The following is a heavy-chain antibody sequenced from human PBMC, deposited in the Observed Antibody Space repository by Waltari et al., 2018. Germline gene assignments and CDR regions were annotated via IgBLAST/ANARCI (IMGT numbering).Heavy chain of an antibody. V-gene: IGHV1-69*08. Sequence: QVQLVQSGAEVKKPGSSVKVSCKASGGTFSSDVISWVRQVPGQGLEWMGRINPVYGTTDYAQKFQGRVTLTVDKSTNTAYMELSSLKSEDTGIYYCAKEGVYQWRVVVISMLDHWGQGTLVTVSS. CDR1: GGTFSSDV. D-gene: IGHD3-22*01. CDR3: AKEGVYQWRVVVISMLDH. CDR2: INPVYGTT. J-gene: IGHJ4*02.